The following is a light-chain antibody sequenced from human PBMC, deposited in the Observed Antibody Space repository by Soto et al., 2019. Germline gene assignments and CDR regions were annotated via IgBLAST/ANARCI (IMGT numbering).Light chain of an antibody. CDR2: EVS. Sequence: QSALTQPASVSGSPGQSITISCTGNGSDVGHYNLVSWYQQHPGKAPKLMTFEVSNRPSGVSNRFSGSKSDNTASLTISGLQAEEEADYYCCSYARDTPYVFGTGTKLTVL. V-gene: IGLV2-23*02. CDR1: GSDVGHYNL. J-gene: IGLJ1*01. CDR3: CSYARDTPYV.